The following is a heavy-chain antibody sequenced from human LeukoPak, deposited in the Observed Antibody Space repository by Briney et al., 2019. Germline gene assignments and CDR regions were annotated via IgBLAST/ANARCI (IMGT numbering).Heavy chain of an antibody. CDR1: GYTFTRYD. D-gene: IGHD2-15*01. J-gene: IGHJ4*02. CDR3: ARVDGSPDY. CDR2: MNPKSGNT. V-gene: IGHV1-8*03. Sequence: AAVKVSCKAAGYTFTRYDMNGVGQATGEGGELMGWMNPKSGNTGHAQKFQGRVTITRDTSISTVYMELSSLRSEDTAVYFCARVDGSPDYWGQGTLVTVSS.